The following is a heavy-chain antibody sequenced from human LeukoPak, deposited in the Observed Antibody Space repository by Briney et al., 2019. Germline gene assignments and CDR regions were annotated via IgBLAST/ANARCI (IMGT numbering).Heavy chain of an antibody. CDR1: GFTLTDHY. J-gene: IGHJ4*02. CDR2: ITSSGTTT. CDR3: ARDPDYGDPY. D-gene: IGHD4-17*01. Sequence: GGSLRLSCTVSGFTLTDHYMSWYRQSPERGLEWISWITSSGTTTDYADSVKGRFTTSRGNRKNSVYLQMSSLRADDTAVYYCARDPDYGDPYWGQGTLVTVSS. V-gene: IGHV3-11*01.